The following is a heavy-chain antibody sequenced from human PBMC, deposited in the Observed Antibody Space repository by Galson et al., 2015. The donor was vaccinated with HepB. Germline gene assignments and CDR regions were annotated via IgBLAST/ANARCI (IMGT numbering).Heavy chain of an antibody. CDR3: ARDSSHHMVRGPVGMDV. Sequence: SLRLSCAASGFTFSSYSMNWVRQAPGKGLEWVSYISSSSSTIYYADSVKGRFTISRDNAKNSLYLQMNSLRDEDTAVYYCARDSSHHMVRGPVGMDVWGQGTTVTVSS. CDR2: ISSSSSTI. V-gene: IGHV3-48*02. CDR1: GFTFSSYS. J-gene: IGHJ6*02. D-gene: IGHD3-10*01.